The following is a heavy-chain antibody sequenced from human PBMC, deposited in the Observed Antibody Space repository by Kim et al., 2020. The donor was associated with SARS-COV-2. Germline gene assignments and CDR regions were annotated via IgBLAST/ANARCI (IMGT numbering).Heavy chain of an antibody. D-gene: IGHD6-19*01. J-gene: IGHJ4*02. Sequence: GESLKISCKGSGYSFTSYWISWVRQMPGKGLEWMGRIDPSDSYTNYSPSFQGHVTISADKSISTAYLQWSSLKASDTAMYYCARHSYSSGWYERGKAGQRPDYWGQGTLVTVSS. CDR2: IDPSDSYT. CDR1: GYSFTSYW. CDR3: ARHSYSSGWYERGKAGQRPDY. V-gene: IGHV5-10-1*01.